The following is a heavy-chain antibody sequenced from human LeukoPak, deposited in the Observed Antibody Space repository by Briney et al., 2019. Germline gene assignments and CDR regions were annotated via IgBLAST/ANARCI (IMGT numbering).Heavy chain of an antibody. CDR1: GYTFTSYG. J-gene: IGHJ4*02. V-gene: IGHV1-18*01. Sequence: GASVKVSYKASGYTFTSYGISWVRQAPGQGLEWMGWISAYNGNTNYAQKLQGRVTMTTDTPTSTAYMELRSLRSDDTAVYYCARVHIAAAGKEVDYWGQGTLVTVSS. CDR2: ISAYNGNT. CDR3: ARVHIAAAGKEVDY. D-gene: IGHD6-13*01.